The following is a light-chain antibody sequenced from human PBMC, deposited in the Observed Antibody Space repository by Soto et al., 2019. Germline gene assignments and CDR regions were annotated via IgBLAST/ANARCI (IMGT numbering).Light chain of an antibody. CDR2: DAS. Sequence: IQLTQSPSSLSASVGDRVTITCRASQGISSYLGWYQQKPGKAPNLLIYDASTLHSGVPSRFSGGGSGTDCTLTISSLQPEDFATYYGQQVNVYPSTVGGGTKVDIK. V-gene: IGKV1-9*01. J-gene: IGKJ4*01. CDR3: QQVNVYPST. CDR1: QGISSY.